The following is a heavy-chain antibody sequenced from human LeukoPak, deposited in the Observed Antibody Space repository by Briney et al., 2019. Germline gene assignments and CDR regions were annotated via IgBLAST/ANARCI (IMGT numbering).Heavy chain of an antibody. CDR1: GFTFSNYA. CDR2: ISSNGGST. CDR3: ARDLQYQLDY. Sequence: PGGSLRLSCAVSGFTFSNYAMSWVRQAPGKGLEYVSAISSNGGSTYYANSVKGRFTISRDNSKNTLYLQMGSLRAEDMAVYYCARDLQYQLDYWGQGTLVTVSS. D-gene: IGHD2-2*01. J-gene: IGHJ4*02. V-gene: IGHV3-64*01.